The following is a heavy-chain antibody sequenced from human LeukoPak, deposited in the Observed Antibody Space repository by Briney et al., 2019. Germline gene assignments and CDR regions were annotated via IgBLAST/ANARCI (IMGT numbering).Heavy chain of an antibody. J-gene: IGHJ4*02. D-gene: IGHD3-9*01. V-gene: IGHV3-21*01. Sequence: GGSLRLSCAASGFTFSSYTMNWVRQAPGKGLEWVSSASNSYIYYADSAKGRFTISRDNAKNSLYLQMNSLRAEDTAVYYCARHILAGYHDYWGQGTLVIVSS. CDR1: GFTFSSYT. CDR3: ARHILAGYHDY. CDR2: ASNSYI.